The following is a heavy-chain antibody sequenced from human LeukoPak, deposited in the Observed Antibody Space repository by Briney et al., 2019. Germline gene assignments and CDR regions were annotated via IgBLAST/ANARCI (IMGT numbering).Heavy chain of an antibody. CDR2: ISWNSNSI. Sequence: PGGSLRLSCAASGFAFDDYVMHWVRQAPGKGLEWVSSISWNSNSIGYADSVKGRFTISRDNAKNSLYLQMNSLRPEDMAFYYCAKDSSGNGYMDVWGKGTTATVSA. CDR1: GFAFDDYV. V-gene: IGHV3-9*03. CDR3: AKDSSGNGYMDV. D-gene: IGHD3-10*01. J-gene: IGHJ6*04.